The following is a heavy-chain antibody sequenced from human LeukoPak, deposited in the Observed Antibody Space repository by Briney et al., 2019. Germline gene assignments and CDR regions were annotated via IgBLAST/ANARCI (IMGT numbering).Heavy chain of an antibody. CDR1: GYSFSSDW. Sequence: GESLKISCKGSGYSFSSDWIGWVRQMPGKGLEWMGIIYPGDSETRYSPSFQGQVTISADRSISTAYLQWSSLKASDTAMYYCARFSGSGWSIYYFDYWGQGTLVTVSS. V-gene: IGHV5-51*01. CDR2: IYPGDSET. D-gene: IGHD6-19*01. CDR3: ARFSGSGWSIYYFDY. J-gene: IGHJ4*02.